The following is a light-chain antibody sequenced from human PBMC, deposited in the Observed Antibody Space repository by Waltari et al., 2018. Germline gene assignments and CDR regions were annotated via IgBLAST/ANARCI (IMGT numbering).Light chain of an antibody. Sequence: EIVMTQSPATLSVSPGERATLSCRASQSVSSNLAWYQQKPGPAPRLLIYGASPRAPGIPARFSGSGSGTEFTLTISSLQSEYFAVYYCQQYNNWPPRTFGQGTKVEIK. V-gene: IGKV3-15*01. CDR1: QSVSSN. J-gene: IGKJ1*01. CDR3: QQYNNWPPRT. CDR2: GAS.